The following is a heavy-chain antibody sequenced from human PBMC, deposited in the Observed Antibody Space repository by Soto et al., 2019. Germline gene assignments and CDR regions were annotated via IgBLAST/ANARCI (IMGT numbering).Heavy chain of an antibody. D-gene: IGHD2-15*01. CDR1: GGTFSNYA. Sequence: QVQLVQSGAEVKKPGSSVKVSCKASGGTFSNYAITWVRQAPGQGLEWLGRIIPIFGTTDYAQKFQGRVTSTADEATTTASMERSSLRSDDTAVYYCAKDGGREGYFGNWFDPWGQGTLVIVSS. CDR2: IIPIFGTT. CDR3: AKDGGREGYFGNWFDP. J-gene: IGHJ5*02. V-gene: IGHV1-69*15.